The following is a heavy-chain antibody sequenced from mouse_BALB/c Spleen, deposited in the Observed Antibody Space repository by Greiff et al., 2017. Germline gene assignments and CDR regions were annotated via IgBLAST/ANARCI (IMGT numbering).Heavy chain of an antibody. CDR3: ASMGADYYGRGYFDY. J-gene: IGHJ2*01. CDR1: GFNIKDTY. Sequence: EVQLQESGAELVKPGASVKLSCTASGFNIKDTYMHWVKQRPEQGLEWIGRIDPANGNTKYDPKFQGKATITADTSSNTAYLQLSSLTSEDTAVYYCASMGADYYGRGYFDYWGQGTTLTVSS. V-gene: IGHV14-3*02. CDR2: IDPANGNT. D-gene: IGHD1-1*01.